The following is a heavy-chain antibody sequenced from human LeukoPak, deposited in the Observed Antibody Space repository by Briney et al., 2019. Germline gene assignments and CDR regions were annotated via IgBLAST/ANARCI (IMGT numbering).Heavy chain of an antibody. CDR2: IYISGDT. CDR3: ARTARVPES. J-gene: IGHJ4*02. CDR1: DDSMSSHY. V-gene: IGHV4-4*08. Sequence: PSETLSLTCTVSDDSMSSHYWSWIRQPPGKALEYIGYIYISGDTNSNPSLKSRVTMSLDTSNKQFSLQLRSVTAADTAVYFCARTARVPESWGQGLLVTVSS. D-gene: IGHD2-21*02.